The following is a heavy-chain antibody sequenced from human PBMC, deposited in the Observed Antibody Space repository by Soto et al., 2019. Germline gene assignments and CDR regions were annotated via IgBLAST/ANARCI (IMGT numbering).Heavy chain of an antibody. CDR3: ARGPPRDYGGNPFDY. D-gene: IGHD4-17*01. V-gene: IGHV4-59*01. Sequence: QVPLQESGPGLVKPSETLSLTCTVSGGSISSYYWSWIRQPPGKGLEWIGYIYYSGSTNYNPSLKSRVTISVDTSKNQFSLKLSSVTAADTAVYYCARGPPRDYGGNPFDYWGQGTLVTVSS. J-gene: IGHJ4*02. CDR1: GGSISSYY. CDR2: IYYSGST.